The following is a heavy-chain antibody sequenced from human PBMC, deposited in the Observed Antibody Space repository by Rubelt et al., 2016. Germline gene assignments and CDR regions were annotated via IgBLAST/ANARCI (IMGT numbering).Heavy chain of an antibody. V-gene: IGHV4-59*01. Sequence: QVQLQESGPGLVKPSETLSLTCTVSGGSISSYYWSWIRQPPGKGLEWIGYIYYSGSTNYNPSLKSRVTISLDTSKNQFCLKLSSGTTADTAVYYCARDKDDFWSGYLDYWGQGTLVTVSS. D-gene: IGHD3-3*01. CDR2: IYYSGST. CDR1: GGSISSYY. J-gene: IGHJ4*02. CDR3: ARDKDDFWSGYLDY.